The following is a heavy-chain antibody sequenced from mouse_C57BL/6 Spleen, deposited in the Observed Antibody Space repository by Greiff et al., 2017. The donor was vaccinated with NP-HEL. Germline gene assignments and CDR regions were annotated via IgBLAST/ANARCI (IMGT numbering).Heavy chain of an antibody. D-gene: IGHD1-1*01. CDR1: GYTFTSYD. Sequence: QVQLQQPGTELVKPGASVKLSCKASGYTFTSYDINWVKQRPGQGLEWIGWIYPRDGSTKYNEKFKGKATLTVDTSSSTAYMELHSLTSEDSAVYFCARSGYYGSRWYFDVWGTGTTVTVSS. V-gene: IGHV1-85*01. J-gene: IGHJ1*03. CDR2: IYPRDGST. CDR3: ARSGYYGSRWYFDV.